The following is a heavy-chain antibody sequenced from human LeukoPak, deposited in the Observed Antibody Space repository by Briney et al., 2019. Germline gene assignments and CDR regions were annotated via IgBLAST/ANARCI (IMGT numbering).Heavy chain of an antibody. CDR1: GYTFTSYG. D-gene: IGHD3-9*01. CDR3: ASDLERYFDWTTEHEYFQH. V-gene: IGHV1-18*01. Sequence: ASVKVSCKASGYTFTSYGIGWVRQAPGQGLEWMGWISAYNGNTNYAQKLQGRVTMTTDTSTSTAYMELRSLRSDDTAVYYCASDLERYFDWTTEHEYFQHWGQGTLVTVSS. J-gene: IGHJ1*01. CDR2: ISAYNGNT.